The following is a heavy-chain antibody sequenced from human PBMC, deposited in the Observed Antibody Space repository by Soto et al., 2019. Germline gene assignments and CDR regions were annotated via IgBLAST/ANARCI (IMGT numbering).Heavy chain of an antibody. CDR2: ISSNSAYI. CDR3: TRDASRDSSARGWFDP. CDR1: VFTFRSFT. D-gene: IGHD6-13*01. Sequence: GGSLRVSCAASVFTFRSFTMNWVRQAPGKGLEWVSTISSNSAYIYYTDALRGRFTISRDNAKNSLHLQMNGLRAEDTAVYYCTRDASRDSSARGWFDPWGPGTLVTVSS. J-gene: IGHJ5*02. V-gene: IGHV3-21*01.